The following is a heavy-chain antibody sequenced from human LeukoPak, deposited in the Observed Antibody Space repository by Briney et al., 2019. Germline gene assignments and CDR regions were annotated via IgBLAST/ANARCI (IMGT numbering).Heavy chain of an antibody. CDR3: ARMWDYGEIPTAFDI. V-gene: IGHV4-4*09. J-gene: IGHJ3*02. CDR1: GGSISSYY. Sequence: SETLSPTCTVSGGSISSYYWSWIRQPPGKGLEWIGYIYTSGSTNYNPSLKSRVTISVDTSKNQFSLKLSSVTAADTAVYYCARMWDYGEIPTAFDIWGQGTMVTVSS. D-gene: IGHD4-17*01. CDR2: IYTSGST.